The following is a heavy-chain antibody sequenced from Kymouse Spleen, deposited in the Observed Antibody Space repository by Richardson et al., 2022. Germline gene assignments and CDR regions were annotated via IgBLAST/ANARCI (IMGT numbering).Heavy chain of an antibody. D-gene: IGHD1-7*01. CDR2: IYSCGST. V-gene: IGHV3-66*03. J-gene: IGHJ6*02. CDR1: GFTVSSNY. CDR3: ARAPVNWNYLSMDV. Sequence: EVQLVESGGGLIQPGGSLRLSCAASGFTVSSNYMSWVRQAPGKGLEWVSVIYSCGSTYYADSVKGRFTISRDNSKNTLYLQMNSLRAEDTAVYYCARAPVNWNYLSMDVWGQGTTVTVSS.